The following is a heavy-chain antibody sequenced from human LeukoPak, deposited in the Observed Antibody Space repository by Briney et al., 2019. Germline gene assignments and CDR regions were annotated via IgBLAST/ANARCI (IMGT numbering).Heavy chain of an antibody. CDR3: AGENYYESSGFN. J-gene: IGHJ4*02. CDR2: ISAYNGNT. D-gene: IGHD3-22*01. Sequence: ASVKVSCKASGYTFTSYGISWVRQAPGQGLEWMGWISAYNGNTNYAQKLQGRVTMTTDTSTSTAYMELRSLRSDDTAVYYCAGENYYESSGFNWGQGTLVTVSS. CDR1: GYTFTSYG. V-gene: IGHV1-18*01.